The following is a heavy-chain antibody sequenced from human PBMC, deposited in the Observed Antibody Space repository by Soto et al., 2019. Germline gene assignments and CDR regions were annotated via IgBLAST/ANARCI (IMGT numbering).Heavy chain of an antibody. Sequence: QVQLQESGPGLVKPSETLSLTCTVSGGSISNYYWTWIRQPAGKGLEWIGRIYTSGSTNFNPSLKSRVTMSVDTSKNQFSLKLSAVTAADTAVDYCARQKTGSSSWYDYWGQGTLVTVSP. D-gene: IGHD6-13*01. J-gene: IGHJ4*02. CDR2: IYTSGST. CDR1: GGSISNYY. V-gene: IGHV4-4*07. CDR3: ARQKTGSSSWYDY.